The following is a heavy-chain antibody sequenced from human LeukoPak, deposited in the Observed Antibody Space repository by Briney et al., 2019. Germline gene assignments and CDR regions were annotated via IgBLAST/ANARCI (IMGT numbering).Heavy chain of an antibody. CDR2: INHSGST. Sequence: SETLSLTCAVYGGSFSGYYWSWIRQPPGKGLEWIGEINHSGSTNYNPSLKSRVTISVDTSKNQFSLKLSSVTAADTAVYYCARGPTTIFGVVKEIFDYWAREPWSPSPQ. D-gene: IGHD3-3*01. J-gene: IGHJ4*02. CDR1: GGSFSGYY. CDR3: ARGPTTIFGVVKEIFDY. V-gene: IGHV4-34*01.